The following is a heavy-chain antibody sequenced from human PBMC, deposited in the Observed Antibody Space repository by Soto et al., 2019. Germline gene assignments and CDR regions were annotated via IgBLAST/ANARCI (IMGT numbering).Heavy chain of an antibody. D-gene: IGHD4-4*01. V-gene: IGHV3-7*03. J-gene: IGHJ4*02. CDR2: IRQDGDEK. Sequence: SLRLSCAASGFTFSNYYLSWVRQVPGKGLEWVANIRQDGDEKYYVDSVKGRFTISRDNGKNSVYLQMNSLRAEDTAIYYCAKWEDYSNPGDHWGQGTPVTVSS. CDR3: AKWEDYSNPGDH. CDR1: GFTFSNYY.